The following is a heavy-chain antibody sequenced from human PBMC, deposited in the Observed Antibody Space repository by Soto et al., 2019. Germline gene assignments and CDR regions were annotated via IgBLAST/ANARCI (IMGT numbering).Heavy chain of an antibody. CDR1: GGTFSSYA. CDR2: IIPIFGTA. D-gene: IGHD3-10*01. V-gene: IGHV1-69*12. J-gene: IGHJ6*02. Sequence: QVQLVQSGAAVKKPGSSVKVSCKASGGTFSSYAISWVRQAPGQGLEWMGGIIPIFGTANYAQKFQGRVTITADESTXAXSXEXXRRRYEDTAVYYCARGRYYGSGSRTDYYYYYGMDVWGQGTTVTVSS. CDR3: ARGRYYGSGSRTDYYYYYGMDV.